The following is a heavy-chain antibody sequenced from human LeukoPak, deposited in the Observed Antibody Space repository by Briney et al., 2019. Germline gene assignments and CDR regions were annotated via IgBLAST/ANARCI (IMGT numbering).Heavy chain of an antibody. V-gene: IGHV3-64D*09. CDR2: ISSTGGST. Sequence: PGGSLRLSCSASGFTFSDYAMHWVRQAPGKGLECVSAISSTGGSTYYADSVKGRFTISRDNSKNTLYLQMSSLRAEDTAVYYCAISQSGWYFYWGQGTLVTVSS. D-gene: IGHD6-19*01. CDR1: GFTFSDYA. CDR3: AISQSGWYFY. J-gene: IGHJ4*02.